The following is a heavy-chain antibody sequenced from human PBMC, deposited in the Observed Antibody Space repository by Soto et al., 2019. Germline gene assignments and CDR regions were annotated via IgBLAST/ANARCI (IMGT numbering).Heavy chain of an antibody. CDR2: INHSGST. V-gene: IGHV4-34*01. D-gene: IGHD5-18*01. J-gene: IGHJ4*02. Sequence: QVQLQQWGAGLLKPSETLSLTCAVYGGSFSGYYWSWIRQPPGKGLEWIGEINHSGSTNYNPSLKSRVTISGDTSKNQFSLKLSSVTAADTAVYYCVRGLTKKRGYSYGDFGYWGQGTLVTVSS. CDR1: GGSFSGYY. CDR3: VRGLTKKRGYSYGDFGY.